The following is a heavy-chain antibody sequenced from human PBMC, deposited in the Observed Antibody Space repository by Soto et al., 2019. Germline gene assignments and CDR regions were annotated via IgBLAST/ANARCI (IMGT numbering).Heavy chain of an antibody. CDR2: ISSSSSYT. Sequence: GGSLRLSCAASGFTFSDYYMSWIRQAPGKGQEWVSYISSSSSYTNYADSVKGRFTISRDNAKNSLYLQMNSLRAEDTAVYYCARDLGYCSGGSCYRYYYYGMDVWGQGTTVTVSS. CDR1: GFTFSDYY. V-gene: IGHV3-11*06. D-gene: IGHD2-15*01. CDR3: ARDLGYCSGGSCYRYYYYGMDV. J-gene: IGHJ6*02.